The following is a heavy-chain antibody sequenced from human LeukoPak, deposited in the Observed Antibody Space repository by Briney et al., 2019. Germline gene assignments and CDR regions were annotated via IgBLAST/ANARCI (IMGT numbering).Heavy chain of an antibody. J-gene: IGHJ4*02. Sequence: ASVKVSCKASGYTFTSYYMHWVRQAPGQGLEWMGIINPSGGSTSYAQKFQGRVTITADKSTSTAYMELSSLRSEDTAVYYCARARFATVTTFYFDYWGQGALVTVSS. CDR3: ARARFATVTTFYFDY. CDR2: INPSGGST. CDR1: GYTFTSYY. D-gene: IGHD4-17*01. V-gene: IGHV1-46*01.